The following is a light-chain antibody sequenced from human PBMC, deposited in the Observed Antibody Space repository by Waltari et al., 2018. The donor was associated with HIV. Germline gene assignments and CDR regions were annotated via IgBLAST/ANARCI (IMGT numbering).Light chain of an antibody. CDR1: TGAVSTSSY. J-gene: IGLJ3*02. CDR3: ILYYVGRQASWV. V-gene: IGLV7-43*01. Sequence: VVTQDPSLTVSPGGTVTLTCASSTGAVSTSSYPIWFQQRHGQAPRPLIFSLNKRHSWTPEHLSGAPPGDTTVLPLSLVEPEDEADYYFILYYVGRQASWVYDGGTNWTVL. CDR2: SLN.